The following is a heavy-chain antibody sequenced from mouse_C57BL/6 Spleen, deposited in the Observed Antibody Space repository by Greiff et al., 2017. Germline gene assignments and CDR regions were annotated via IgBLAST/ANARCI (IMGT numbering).Heavy chain of an antibody. CDR1: GYAFSSSW. D-gene: IGHD1-1*01. Sequence: QVQLQQSGPELVKPGASVKISCKASGYAFSSSWMNWVKQRPGKGLEWIGRIYPGDGDTNYNGKFKGKATLTADKSSSTAYMQLSSLTSEESAVYFCARYDGSSPWFAYWGQGTLVTVSA. V-gene: IGHV1-82*01. J-gene: IGHJ3*01. CDR2: IYPGDGDT. CDR3: ARYDGSSPWFAY.